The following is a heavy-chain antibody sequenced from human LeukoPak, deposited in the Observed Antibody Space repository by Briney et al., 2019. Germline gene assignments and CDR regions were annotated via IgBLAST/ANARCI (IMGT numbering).Heavy chain of an antibody. D-gene: IGHD5/OR15-5a*01. CDR2: IIPLFGAA. Sequence: ASVKVSCKASGYTFTNYYMHWVRQAPGQGLEWMDGIIPLFGAANFAQKFQGRVTFTADKTTSTAYMELSSLRSEGTAVYYCAAASGVYGGDAFDIWGQGKMVTVSS. V-gene: IGHV1-69*06. J-gene: IGHJ3*02. CDR3: AAASGVYGGDAFDI. CDR1: GYTFTNYY.